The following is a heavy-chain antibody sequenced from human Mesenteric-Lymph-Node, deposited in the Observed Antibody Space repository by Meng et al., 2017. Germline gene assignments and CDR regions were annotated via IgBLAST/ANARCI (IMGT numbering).Heavy chain of an antibody. V-gene: IGHV4-4*02. Sequence: QVQLQESGPGLVKPSETLSLTCTVPGGSITSNNWWTWVRQPPGKGLEWIGEISQRGSTNYNPSLKSRVTISLDKSKNQFFLTLNSVTAADTAVYYCARASYSWNLGDFWGQGTLVTVSS. CDR2: ISQRGST. J-gene: IGHJ4*02. CDR3: ARASYSWNLGDF. D-gene: IGHD1-20*01. CDR1: GGSITSNNW.